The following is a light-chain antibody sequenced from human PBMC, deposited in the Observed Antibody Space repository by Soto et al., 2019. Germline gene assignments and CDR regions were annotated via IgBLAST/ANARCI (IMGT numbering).Light chain of an antibody. CDR2: AAS. Sequence: DSQMPQSPSSVSASVGDRVTITCRASQGIGSWLAWYQQKPGKAPKLLIYAASSLQGAVPSRFSGRGSGTDFTLTISSLQPEDYATYYCHQANSFPYTFGQGTKLEIK. CDR3: HQANSFPYT. V-gene: IGKV1D-12*01. CDR1: QGIGSW. J-gene: IGKJ2*01.